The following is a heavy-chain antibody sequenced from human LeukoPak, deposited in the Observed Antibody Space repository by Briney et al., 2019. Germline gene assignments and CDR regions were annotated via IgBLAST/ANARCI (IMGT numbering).Heavy chain of an antibody. CDR2: VFYRGTT. J-gene: IGHJ4*02. D-gene: IGHD4/OR15-4a*01. CDR3: ARGIQHLGAYYFDY. CDR1: GGSLTNYY. Sequence: SETLSLTCTVSGGSLTNYYWGWIRQPPGKGLEWTGYVFYRGTTNYNPSLKSRVTISVDTSKNQFSLMLTSVTAADTAVYFCARGIQHLGAYYFDYWGQGTLVTVSS. V-gene: IGHV4-59*01.